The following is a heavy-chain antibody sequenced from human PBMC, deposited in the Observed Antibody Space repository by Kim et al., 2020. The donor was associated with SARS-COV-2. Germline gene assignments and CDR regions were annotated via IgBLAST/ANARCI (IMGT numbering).Heavy chain of an antibody. Sequence: SETLSLTCAVYGGSFSGYYWSWIRQPPGKGLEWIGEINHSGSTNYNPSLKSRVTISVDTSKNQFSLKLSSVTAADTAVYYCASSTPMVRADYWGQGTLVTVSS. J-gene: IGHJ4*02. CDR3: ASSTPMVRADY. D-gene: IGHD3-10*01. CDR2: INHSGST. V-gene: IGHV4-34*01. CDR1: GGSFSGYY.